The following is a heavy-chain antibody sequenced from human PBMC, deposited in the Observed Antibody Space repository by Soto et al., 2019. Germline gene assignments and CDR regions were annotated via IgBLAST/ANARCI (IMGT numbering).Heavy chain of an antibody. Sequence: PSETLSLTCAVYGGSFSGYYWSWIRQPPGKGLEWIGEINHSGSTNYNPSLKSRVTISVDTSKNQFSLKLSSVTAADTAVYYCARGAKYHRYYYYMDVWGKGTTVTVSS. CDR3: ARGAKYHRYYYYMDV. J-gene: IGHJ6*03. CDR1: GGSFSGYY. D-gene: IGHD2-2*01. V-gene: IGHV4-34*01. CDR2: INHSGST.